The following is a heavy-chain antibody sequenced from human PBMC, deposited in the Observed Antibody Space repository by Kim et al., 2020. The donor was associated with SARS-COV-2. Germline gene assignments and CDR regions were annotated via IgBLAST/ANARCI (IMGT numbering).Heavy chain of an antibody. Sequence: GGSLRLSCAASGFTFSNAWMSWVRQAPGKGLEWVGRIKSKTDGGTTDYAAPVKGRFTISRDDSKNTLYLQMNSLKTEDTAVYYCTTDYSRERFGESKFDYWGQGTLVTVSS. D-gene: IGHD3-10*01. V-gene: IGHV3-15*01. CDR2: IKSKTDGGTT. CDR3: TTDYSRERFGESKFDY. CDR1: GFTFSNAW. J-gene: IGHJ4*02.